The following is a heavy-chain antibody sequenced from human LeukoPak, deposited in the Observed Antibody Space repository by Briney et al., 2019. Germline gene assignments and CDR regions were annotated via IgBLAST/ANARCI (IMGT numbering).Heavy chain of an antibody. CDR2: IYYSGSA. D-gene: IGHD2-2*01. J-gene: IGHJ5*02. V-gene: IGHV4-59*08. Sequence: SETLSLTCTVSGGSISSYYWSWIRQPPGKGLEWIGYIYYSGSANYNPSLKSRVTISVDTSKNQFSLKLSSVTAADTAVYYCARHQADRTQTSWFHHNWFDPWGQGTLVTVSS. CDR1: GGSISSYY. CDR3: ARHQADRTQTSWFHHNWFDP.